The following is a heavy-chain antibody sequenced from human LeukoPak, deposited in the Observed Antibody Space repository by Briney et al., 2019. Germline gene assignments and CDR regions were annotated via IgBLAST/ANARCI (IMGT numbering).Heavy chain of an antibody. CDR2: ISSSGSTI. J-gene: IGHJ6*04. D-gene: IGHD2-2*02. Sequence: GGSLRLSCAASGFTFSSYEMNWVRQAPGKGLEWVSYISSSGSTIYYADSVKGRFTISRDNAKNSLYLQMNSLRAEDTAVYYCARHCLKYRNYYYGMDVWGKGTTVTVSS. V-gene: IGHV3-48*03. CDR1: GFTFSSYE. CDR3: ARHCLKYRNYYYGMDV.